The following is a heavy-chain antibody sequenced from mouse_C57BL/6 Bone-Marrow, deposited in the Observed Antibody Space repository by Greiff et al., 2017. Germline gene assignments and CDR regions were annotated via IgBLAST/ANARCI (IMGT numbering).Heavy chain of an antibody. D-gene: IGHD1-2*01. J-gene: IGHJ4*01. CDR1: GFNIKNTH. V-gene: IGHV14-3*01. CDR2: IDPANGNT. CDR3: ASSLLQRGDYAMDY. Sequence: VQLQQSVAELVRPGASVKLSCTASGFNIKNTHMHWVKQRPEQGLEWIGRIDPANGNTKYAPKFQGKATITAAKYSNTAYPQLSSLTSENAAIYYGASSLLQRGDYAMDYWGQGTPVTVSS.